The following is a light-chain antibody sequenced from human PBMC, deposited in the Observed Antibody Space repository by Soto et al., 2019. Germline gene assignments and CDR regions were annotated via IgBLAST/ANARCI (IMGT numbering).Light chain of an antibody. CDR1: QDIGDF. V-gene: IGKV1-33*01. CDR2: DAS. CDR3: QQYHSLPLP. J-gene: IGKJ4*02. Sequence: DIQMTQSPSSLSASAGDRVTITWQASQDIGDFLNWFQQKPGKAPKLLIYDASHLETGLRSRFRGSGSETDFTFTINYLHPEDFAKYCCQQYHSLPLPFGGGTNVDI.